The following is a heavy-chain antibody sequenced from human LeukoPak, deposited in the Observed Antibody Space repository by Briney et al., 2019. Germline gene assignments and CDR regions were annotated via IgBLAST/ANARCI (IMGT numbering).Heavy chain of an antibody. J-gene: IGHJ5*02. D-gene: IGHD2-8*01. CDR1: GGSIGSYH. V-gene: IGHV4-34*01. CDR3: ARHVMLWGNWFDP. CDR2: INHSGST. Sequence: SETLSLTCTVSGGSIGSYHWSWIRQPPGKGLEWIGEINHSGSTNYNPSLKSRVTISVDTSKNQFSLKLSSVTAADTAVYYCARHVMLWGNWFDPWGQGTLVTVSS.